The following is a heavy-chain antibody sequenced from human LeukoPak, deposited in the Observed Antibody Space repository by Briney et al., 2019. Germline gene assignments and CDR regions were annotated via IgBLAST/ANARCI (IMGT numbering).Heavy chain of an antibody. V-gene: IGHV3-21*01. CDR3: ARSRIPGTFDY. CDR2: ISSSSSYI. CDR1: GFTFSSYS. Sequence: GGSLRLSCAASGFTFSSYSMNWVRQAPGKGLEWVSSISSSSSYIYYADSVKSRFTISRDNAKNSLYLQMNSLRAEDTAVYYCARSRIPGTFDYWGQGTLVTVSS. J-gene: IGHJ4*02.